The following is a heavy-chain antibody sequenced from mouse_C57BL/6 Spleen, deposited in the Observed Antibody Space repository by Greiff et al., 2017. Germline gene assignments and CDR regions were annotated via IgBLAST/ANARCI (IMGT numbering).Heavy chain of an antibody. V-gene: IGHV1-81*01. Sequence: VQLQQSGAELARPGASVKLSCKASGYTFTSYGISWVKQRTGQGLEWIGEIYPRSGDTYYNEKFKGKATLTADKSSSTAYMELRSLTSEDSAVYFCARNLLGYAMDDWGQGTSVTVSS. J-gene: IGHJ4*01. CDR1: GYTFTSYG. CDR3: ARNLLGYAMDD. D-gene: IGHD2-10*01. CDR2: IYPRSGDT.